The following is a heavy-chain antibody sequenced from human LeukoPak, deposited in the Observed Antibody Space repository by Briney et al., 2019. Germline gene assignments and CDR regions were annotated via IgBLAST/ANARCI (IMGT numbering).Heavy chain of an antibody. V-gene: IGHV1-69*13. CDR1: GYTFTSYA. CDR3: ARDGVGIVVVPAAH. Sequence: GASVKVSCKASGYTFTSYAISWVRQAPGQGLEWMGGIIPIFGTANYAQKFQGRVTITADESTSTAYMELSSLRSEDTAVYYCARDGVGIVVVPAAHWGQGTLVTVSS. J-gene: IGHJ4*02. D-gene: IGHD2-2*03. CDR2: IIPIFGTA.